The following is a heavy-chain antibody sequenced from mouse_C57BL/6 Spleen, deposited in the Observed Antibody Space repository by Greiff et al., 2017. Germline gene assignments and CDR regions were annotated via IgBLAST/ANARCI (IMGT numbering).Heavy chain of an antibody. CDR2: INPNNGGT. CDR1: GYTFTDYY. J-gene: IGHJ3*01. CDR3: ASGDLGLRRPAY. V-gene: IGHV1-26*01. D-gene: IGHD2-4*01. Sequence: EVKLQQSGPELVKPGASVKISCKASGYTFTDYYMNWVKQSHGKSLEWIGDINPNNGGTSYNQKFKGKATLTVDKSSSTAYMELRSLTSEDSAVYYCASGDLGLRRPAYWGQGTLVTVSA.